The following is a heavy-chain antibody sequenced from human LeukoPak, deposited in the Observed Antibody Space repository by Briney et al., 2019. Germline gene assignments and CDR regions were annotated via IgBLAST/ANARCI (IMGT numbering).Heavy chain of an antibody. CDR3: AKHRYYYDGSGNFDY. V-gene: IGHV3-23*01. J-gene: IGHJ4*02. Sequence: GGSLRLSCAASGFTFSSYAMSWVRQAPGKGLEWVSAISGSGGSTYYADSVKGRFTISRDNSKNTLYLQMNSLRAEDTAVYYCAKHRYYYDGSGNFDYWGQGTLVTVSS. CDR1: GFTFSSYA. CDR2: ISGSGGST. D-gene: IGHD3-22*01.